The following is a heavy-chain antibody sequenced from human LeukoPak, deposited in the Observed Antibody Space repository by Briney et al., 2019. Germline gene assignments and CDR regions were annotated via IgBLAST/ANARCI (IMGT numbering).Heavy chain of an antibody. CDR1: GGTFSSYA. J-gene: IGHJ4*02. CDR2: IIPIFGTA. CDR3: ASGYYYGSRYYFDY. V-gene: IGHV1-69*13. Sequence: ASVKVSCKASGGTFSSYAISWVRQAPGQGLEWMGGIIPIFGTANYAQKFQGRVTITADESTSTAYMELSSLRPEDTAVYYCASGYYYGSRYYFDYWGQGTLVTVSS. D-gene: IGHD3-10*01.